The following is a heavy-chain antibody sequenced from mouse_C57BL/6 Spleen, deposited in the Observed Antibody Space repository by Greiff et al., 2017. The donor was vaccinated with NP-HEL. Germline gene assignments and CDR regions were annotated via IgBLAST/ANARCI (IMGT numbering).Heavy chain of an antibody. CDR1: GYSFTGYY. V-gene: IGHV1-42*01. CDR3: ARGDYEGWFAY. J-gene: IGHJ3*01. D-gene: IGHD2-4*01. CDR2: INPSTGGT. Sequence: VQLQQSGPELVKPGASVKISCKASGYSFTGYYMNWVKQSPEKSLEWIGEINPSTGGTTYNQKFKAKATLTVDKSSSTAYMQLKSLTSEDSAVYYCARGDYEGWFAYWGQGTLVTVSA.